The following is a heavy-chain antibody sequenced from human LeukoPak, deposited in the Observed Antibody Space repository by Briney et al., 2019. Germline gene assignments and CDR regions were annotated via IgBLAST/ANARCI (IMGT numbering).Heavy chain of an antibody. D-gene: IGHD7-27*01. CDR2: MSPNSGDT. Sequence: ASVKVSCKASGYTFTSYDFNWVRQATGQRPEWMGWMSPNSGDTGYAQKFQDRVTMTRNTSISTAYMELSSLRSDDTAVYYCARGPPNWGYDYWGPGTLVTISS. CDR1: GYTFTSYD. V-gene: IGHV1-8*01. J-gene: IGHJ4*02. CDR3: ARGPPNWGYDY.